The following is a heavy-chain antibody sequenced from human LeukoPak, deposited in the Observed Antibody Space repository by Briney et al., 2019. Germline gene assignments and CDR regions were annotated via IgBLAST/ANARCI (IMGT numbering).Heavy chain of an antibody. CDR2: IRSKTNNYET. V-gene: IGHV3-73*01. CDR3: TTVTLRPVGL. Sequence: PGGSLRLSCAASGFTFSDSAMHWVRQASGKGLEWVGRIRSKTNNYETAYGESVKGRVTISRDDSRNTAYLQMNSLKIEDTAVYYCTTVTLRPVGLWGQGTLVTVSS. J-gene: IGHJ4*02. CDR1: GFTFSDSA. D-gene: IGHD2-21*02.